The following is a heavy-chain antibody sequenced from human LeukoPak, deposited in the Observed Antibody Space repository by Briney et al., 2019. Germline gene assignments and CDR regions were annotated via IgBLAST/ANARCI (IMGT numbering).Heavy chain of an antibody. CDR1: GYTFTSYD. Sequence: ASVKVSCKASGYTFTSYDINWVRQAPGQGLEWMGWINPNSGGTNYAQKFRGRVTMTRDTSISTAYMELSRLRSDDTAVYYCARAPRVEHPRYGMDVWGQGTTVTVSS. CDR2: INPNSGGT. D-gene: IGHD1/OR15-1a*01. CDR3: ARAPRVEHPRYGMDV. J-gene: IGHJ6*02. V-gene: IGHV1-2*02.